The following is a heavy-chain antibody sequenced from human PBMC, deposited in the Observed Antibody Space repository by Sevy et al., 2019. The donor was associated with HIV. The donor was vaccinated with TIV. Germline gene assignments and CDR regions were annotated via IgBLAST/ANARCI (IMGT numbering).Heavy chain of an antibody. CDR2: IYYSGST. J-gene: IGHJ4*02. CDR3: ARIPPIYGGDQHFDY. V-gene: IGHV4-59*01. CDR1: GGSISNYF. Sequence: SETLSLTCTVSGGSISNYFWSWIRQPPGKGLEWIGYIYYSGSTNYNPSLKSRVTISVETSKNQFSLKLSSVTAADTAMYYCARIPPIYGGDQHFDYWGQGTLVTVSS. D-gene: IGHD2-21*02.